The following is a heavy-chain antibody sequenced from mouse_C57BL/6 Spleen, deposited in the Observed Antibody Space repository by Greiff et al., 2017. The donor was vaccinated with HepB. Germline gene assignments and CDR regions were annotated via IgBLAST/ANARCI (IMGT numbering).Heavy chain of an antibody. J-gene: IGHJ1*03. Sequence: QVQLQQSGAELVRPGASVKLSCKASGYTFTDYYINWVKQRPGQGLEWIARIYPGSGNTYYNEKFKGKATLTAEKSSSTAYMQLSSLTSEDSAVYFCARSPDYGSRRYFDVWGTGTTVTVSS. V-gene: IGHV1-76*01. CDR3: ARSPDYGSRRYFDV. CDR2: IYPGSGNT. D-gene: IGHD1-1*01. CDR1: GYTFTDYY.